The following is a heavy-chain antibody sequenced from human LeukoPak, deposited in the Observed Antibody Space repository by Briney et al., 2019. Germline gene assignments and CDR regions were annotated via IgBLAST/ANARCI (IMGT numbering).Heavy chain of an antibody. J-gene: IGHJ4*02. Sequence: GGSLRLSCAASGFNFSSYAMHWVRQAPGKGLEWVANIKQDGSEKYYVDSVKGRFTISRDNAKNSPYLQMNSLRAEDTAVYYCARDRYGGYYYDSSGYEYWGQGTLVTVSS. CDR2: IKQDGSEK. V-gene: IGHV3-7*01. D-gene: IGHD3-22*01. CDR3: ARDRYGGYYYDSSGYEY. CDR1: GFNFSSYA.